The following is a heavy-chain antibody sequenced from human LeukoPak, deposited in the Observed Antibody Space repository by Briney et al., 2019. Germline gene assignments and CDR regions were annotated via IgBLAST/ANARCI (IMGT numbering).Heavy chain of an antibody. CDR2: IYNSENT. CDR3: ARFHSGPSGWYVLWYFDL. J-gene: IGHJ2*01. CDR1: GGSVTSFY. D-gene: IGHD6-19*01. V-gene: IGHV4-4*09. Sequence: PSETLSLTCTVSGGSVTSFYWSWIRQPPGKGLEWIGYIYNSENTKYNSSLESRVTISVDTSKNKLFLKLSSVTAADTAVYYCARFHSGPSGWYVLWYFDLWGRGTLVTVSS.